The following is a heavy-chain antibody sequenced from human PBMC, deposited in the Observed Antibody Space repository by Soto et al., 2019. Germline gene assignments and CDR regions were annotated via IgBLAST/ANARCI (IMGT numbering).Heavy chain of an antibody. J-gene: IGHJ6*02. CDR1: GFTFSSYS. CDR2: ISSSSSYI. CDR3: ARGTRRYSYGLEDGMDV. D-gene: IGHD5-18*01. Sequence: GGSLRLSCAASGFTFSSYSMNWVRQAPGKGLEWVSSISSSSSYIYYADSVKGRFTISRDNAKNSLYLQMNSLRAEDTAVYYCARGTRRYSYGLEDGMDVWGQGTTVTVSS. V-gene: IGHV3-21*01.